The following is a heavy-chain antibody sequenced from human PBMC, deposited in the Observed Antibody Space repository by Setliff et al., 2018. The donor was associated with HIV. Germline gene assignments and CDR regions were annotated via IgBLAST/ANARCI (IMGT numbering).Heavy chain of an antibody. CDR1: GYTFTSYG. CDR3: ARVAWYYSFWSGLGDAFDI. Sequence: ASVKVSCKASGYTFTSYGISWVRQAPGQGLEWMGWFSAYSGNTNYAQKLQGRVTMTTDTSTSTAYVELRSLRSDDTAVYYCARVAWYYSFWSGLGDAFDIWGQGTMVTVSS. V-gene: IGHV1-18*01. J-gene: IGHJ3*02. CDR2: FSAYSGNT. D-gene: IGHD3-3*01.